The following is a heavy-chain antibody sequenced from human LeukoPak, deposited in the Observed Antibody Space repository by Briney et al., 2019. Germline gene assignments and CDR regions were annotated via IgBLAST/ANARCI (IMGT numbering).Heavy chain of an antibody. CDR2: IYYSGST. J-gene: IGHJ3*02. D-gene: IGHD2-21*02. V-gene: IGHV4-39*07. Sequence: SETLSLTCTVSDGSISSSSYYWGWIRQPPGKGLEWIGSIYYSGSTYYNPSLKSRVTISVDTSKNQFSLKLSSVTAADTAVYYCARVAVVTGAFDIWGQGTMVTVSS. CDR3: ARVAVVTGAFDI. CDR1: DGSISSSSYY.